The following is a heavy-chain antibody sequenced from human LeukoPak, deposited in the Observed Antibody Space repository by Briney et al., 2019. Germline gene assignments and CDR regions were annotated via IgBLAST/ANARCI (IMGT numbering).Heavy chain of an antibody. D-gene: IGHD3-3*01. J-gene: IGHJ3*02. CDR1: GFTFSSYW. Sequence: PGGSLRLSCAASGFTFSSYWMSWVRQAPGKGLEWVANIKQDGSEKYYVDSVKGRFTISRDNAKNSLYLQMNSLRAEDTAVYYCAGEAYYDFWSGYPKRAFDIWGQRTMVTVSS. V-gene: IGHV3-7*01. CDR2: IKQDGSEK. CDR3: AGEAYYDFWSGYPKRAFDI.